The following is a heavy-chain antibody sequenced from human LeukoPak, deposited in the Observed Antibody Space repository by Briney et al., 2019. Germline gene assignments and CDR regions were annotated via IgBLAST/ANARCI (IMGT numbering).Heavy chain of an antibody. D-gene: IGHD3-22*01. J-gene: IGHJ3*02. V-gene: IGHV3-53*04. CDR2: IYSGGST. CDR3: ARIRLDYSETRIDSFDI. CDR1: GFIVSSNY. Sequence: GGSLRLSCAASGFIVSSNYMSWVRQAPGKGLEWVFSIYSGGSTYYADSVKGRYTISRHNPNTLCLQMNSLKTEDTAVYYCARIRLDYSETRIDSFDIWGQGTMVTVSS.